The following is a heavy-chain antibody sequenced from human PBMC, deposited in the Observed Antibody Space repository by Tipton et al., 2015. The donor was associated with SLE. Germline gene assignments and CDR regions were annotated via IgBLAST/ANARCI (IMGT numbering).Heavy chain of an antibody. Sequence: SLRLSCAASGFTFSSYGMPWVRQVPGKGLEWVAFIRYDGSNKYYADSVKGRFTISRDNSKNTLYLQMNSLRAEDTAVYYCAKVEFGCSGGNCYSPGANYFDYWGQGTLVTVSS. J-gene: IGHJ4*02. V-gene: IGHV3-30*02. CDR3: AKVEFGCSGGNCYSPGANYFDY. CDR1: GFTFSSYG. CDR2: IRYDGSNK. D-gene: IGHD2-15*01.